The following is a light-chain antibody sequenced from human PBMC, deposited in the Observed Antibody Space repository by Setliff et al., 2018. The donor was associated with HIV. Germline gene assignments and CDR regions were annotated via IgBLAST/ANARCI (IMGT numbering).Light chain of an antibody. V-gene: IGLV2-14*03. CDR1: SSDVGVNNF. CDR2: AVN. J-gene: IGLJ1*01. CDR3: SSFTSSGIYV. Sequence: QSALTQPASVSGSPGQSVTISCTGSSSDVGVNNFVSWYQQYPGKAPKVVIYAVNTRPSGVSNRFSGSKSGNTASLTISGLQTEDEADYYCSSFTSSGIYVFATGTKVTVL.